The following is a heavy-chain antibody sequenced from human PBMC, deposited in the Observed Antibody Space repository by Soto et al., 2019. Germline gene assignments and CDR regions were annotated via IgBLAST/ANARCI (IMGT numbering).Heavy chain of an antibody. CDR2: ISGSGGST. Sequence: EVQLLESGGGLVQPGGSLRLSCAASGFTFSSYAMSWVRQAPGKGLEWVSAISGSGGSTYYADSVKGRFTISRDNSKNTLYVQMNSLRAEDTAVYYCAEDQLAGYDGSGLYFDYWGQGTLVTVSS. CDR3: AEDQLAGYDGSGLYFDY. CDR1: GFTFSSYA. J-gene: IGHJ4*02. V-gene: IGHV3-23*01. D-gene: IGHD3-22*01.